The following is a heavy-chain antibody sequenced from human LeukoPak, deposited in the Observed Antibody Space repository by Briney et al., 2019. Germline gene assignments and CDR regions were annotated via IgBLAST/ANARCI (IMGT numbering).Heavy chain of an antibody. CDR1: GYTFTNYD. J-gene: IGHJ4*02. D-gene: IGHD3-9*01. CDR2: MNPNSGNT. V-gene: IGHV1-8*01. Sequence: GASVKVSCKASGYTFTNYDINWVRQATGQGLEWMGWMNPNSGNTGYAQKFQGRVTVTRNTSISTAYMELSSLRSEDTAVYYCARRPYKYYDILTGSYRSEFEYWGQGTLVTVSS. CDR3: ARRPYKYYDILTGSYRSEFEY.